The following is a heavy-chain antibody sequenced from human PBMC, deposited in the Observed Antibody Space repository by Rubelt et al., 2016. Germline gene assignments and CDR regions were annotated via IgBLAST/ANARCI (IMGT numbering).Heavy chain of an antibody. CDR1: GGSIRSYY. CDR3: ARDEPAALVDY. D-gene: IGHD6-13*01. CDR2: ISYGGST. V-gene: IGHV4-59*12. J-gene: IGHJ4*02. Sequence: QVQLQESGPGLVKPSETLSLTCTVSGGSIRSYYWSWIRQPPGKGLEWIGYISYGGSTNYSPSLKSRVIISLDTSKNQFSLRLSSVTAADMAVYYCARDEPAALVDYWGQGTLVTVSS.